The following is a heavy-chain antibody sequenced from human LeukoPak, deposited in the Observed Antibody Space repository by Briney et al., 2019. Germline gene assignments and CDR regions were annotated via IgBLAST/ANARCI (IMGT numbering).Heavy chain of an antibody. CDR2: ISAYNGNT. CDR3: AREATIDVVDDYGTDV. D-gene: IGHD1-1*01. J-gene: IGHJ6*02. Sequence: ASVKVSCKASGYTFTSYGISWVRQAPGQGLEWMGWISAYNGNTNYAQKLQGRDSMSTDTSTSTGYTERRGLRSDGAAVYFCAREATIDVVDDYGTDVGGEG. CDR1: GYTFTSYG. V-gene: IGHV1-18*04.